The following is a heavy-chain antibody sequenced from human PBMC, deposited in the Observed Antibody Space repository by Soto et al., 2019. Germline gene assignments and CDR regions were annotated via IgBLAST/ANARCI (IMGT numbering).Heavy chain of an antibody. Sequence: EVQLVESGGGLVKPGGSLRLSCAASGFTFSSYSMNWVRQAPGKGLEWVSSISSSSSYIYYADSVKGRFTISRDNAKNSLYLQMNSLRAEDTAVYYCARDYVWGSYRYRAYDYWGQGTLVTVSS. CDR1: GFTFSSYS. D-gene: IGHD3-16*02. J-gene: IGHJ4*02. CDR2: ISSSSSYI. CDR3: ARDYVWGSYRYRAYDY. V-gene: IGHV3-21*01.